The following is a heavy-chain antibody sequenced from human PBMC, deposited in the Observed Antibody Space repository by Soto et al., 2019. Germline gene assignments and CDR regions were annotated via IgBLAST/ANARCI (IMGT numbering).Heavy chain of an antibody. CDR1: GFTFSSYS. Sequence: GGSLRLSCAASGFTFSSYSMNWVRQAPGKGLEWVSSISSSSSYIYYADSVKGRFTISRDNAKNSLYLQMNSLRAEDTAVYYCARDVLDNWNFDYWGQGTLVTVSS. V-gene: IGHV3-21*01. D-gene: IGHD1-20*01. J-gene: IGHJ4*02. CDR2: ISSSSSYI. CDR3: ARDVLDNWNFDY.